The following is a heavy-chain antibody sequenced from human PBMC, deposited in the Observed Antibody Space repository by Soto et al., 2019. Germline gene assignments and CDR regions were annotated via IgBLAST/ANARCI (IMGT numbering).Heavy chain of an antibody. J-gene: IGHJ6*02. CDR2: IYYSGST. V-gene: IGHV4-59*01. CDR1: GGSISSYY. D-gene: IGHD5-12*01. CDR3: ARGWVATIRYGMDV. Sequence: PSETLSLTCTVSGGSISSYYWSWIRQPPGKGLEWIGYIYYSGSTNYNPSLKSRVTISVDTSKNQFSLKLSSVTAADTAVYYCARGWVATIRYGMDVWGQGTTVTVSS.